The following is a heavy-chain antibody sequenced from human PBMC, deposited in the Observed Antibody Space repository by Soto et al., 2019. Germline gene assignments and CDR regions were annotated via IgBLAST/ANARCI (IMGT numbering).Heavy chain of an antibody. J-gene: IGHJ4*02. D-gene: IGHD2-2*01. Sequence: QVQLQQWGAGLLKPSETLSLTFAVYGGSFSGYYWSWIRQPPGKGLEWIGEINHSGSTNYNPSLKSRVTISVDTSKNQFSLKLSSVTAADTAVYYCASQDCSSTSCYFIFDYWGQGTLVTVSS. CDR1: GGSFSGYY. CDR2: INHSGST. V-gene: IGHV4-34*01. CDR3: ASQDCSSTSCYFIFDY.